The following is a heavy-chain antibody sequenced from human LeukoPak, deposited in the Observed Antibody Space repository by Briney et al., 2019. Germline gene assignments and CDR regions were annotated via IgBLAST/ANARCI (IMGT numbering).Heavy chain of an antibody. CDR2: ISGSGDSS. Sequence: GGSLRLSCAASGFTFNNYGMSWVRQAPGKGLEWVSAISGSGDSSNYGDSVKGRFTISRDNSKNTLYLQMNSLRAEDTALYYCAKGYCSSISCYGGPNFDYWGQRTLVTVSS. CDR3: AKGYCSSISCYGGPNFDY. J-gene: IGHJ4*02. V-gene: IGHV3-23*01. CDR1: GFTFNNYG. D-gene: IGHD2-2*01.